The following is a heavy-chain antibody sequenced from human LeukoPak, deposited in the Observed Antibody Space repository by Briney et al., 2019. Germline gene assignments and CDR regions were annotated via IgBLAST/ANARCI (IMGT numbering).Heavy chain of an antibody. CDR2: ISSSGSTI. D-gene: IGHD3-22*01. V-gene: IGHV3-11*01. CDR1: GFTFSDYY. J-gene: IGHJ4*02. CDR3: ARDYYDSSGYYYFDY. Sequence: GGSLRLSCAASGFTFSDYYMSRIRQAPGKGLEWVSYISSSGSTIYYADSVKGRFTISRDNAKNSLYLQMNSLRAEDTAVYYCARDYYDSSGYYYFDYWGQGTLVTVSS.